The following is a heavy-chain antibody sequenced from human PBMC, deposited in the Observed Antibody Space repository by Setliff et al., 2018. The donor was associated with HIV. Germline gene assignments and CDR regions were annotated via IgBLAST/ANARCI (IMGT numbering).Heavy chain of an antibody. CDR3: AKVLVFGIDVFDI. V-gene: IGHV3-7*01. CDR1: GFTFTSYW. D-gene: IGHD3-10*02. CDR2: INQDGNEK. J-gene: IGHJ3*02. Sequence: PGGSLRLSCAASGFTFTSYWMIWVRQAPGKGLEWVANINQDGNEKNYVDSVKGRFTISRDNTKNSLYLQMDSLRAEDTTVYYCAKVLVFGIDVFDIWGQGTMVTVS.